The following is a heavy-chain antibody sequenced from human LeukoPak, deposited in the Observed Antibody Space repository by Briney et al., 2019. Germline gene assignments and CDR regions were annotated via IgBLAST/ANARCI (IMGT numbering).Heavy chain of an antibody. CDR2: ISGDGVSP. J-gene: IGHJ4*02. D-gene: IGHD4/OR15-4a*01. Sequence: GGSLRLSCATSGFTFNNYALTWVRQTPGKGLECVSAISGDGVSPYYADSVRGRFTISRDNSKNTLYLQMNSLRVEDTAVYFCARDPGAFPYFFDCWGQGTLVTVSS. CDR3: ARDPGAFPYFFDC. V-gene: IGHV3-23*01. CDR1: GFTFNNYA.